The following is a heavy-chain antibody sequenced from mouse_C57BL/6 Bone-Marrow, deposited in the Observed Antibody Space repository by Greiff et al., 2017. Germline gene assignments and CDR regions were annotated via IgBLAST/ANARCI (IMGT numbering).Heavy chain of an antibody. CDR2: ISNLAYSI. CDR3: ARSLYYYGSSLYAMDY. Sequence: EVKLMESGGGLVQPGGSLKLSCAASGFTFSDYGMAWVRQAPRKGPEWVAFISNLAYSIYYADTVTGRFTISRENATNTLYLEMSSLRSEDTAMYYCARSLYYYGSSLYAMDYWGQGTSVTVSS. D-gene: IGHD1-1*01. V-gene: IGHV5-15*04. CDR1: GFTFSDYG. J-gene: IGHJ4*01.